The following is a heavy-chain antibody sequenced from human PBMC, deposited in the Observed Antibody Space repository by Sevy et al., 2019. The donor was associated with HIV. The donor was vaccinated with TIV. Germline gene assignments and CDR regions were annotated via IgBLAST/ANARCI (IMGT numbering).Heavy chain of an antibody. D-gene: IGHD4-17*01. V-gene: IGHV4-39*01. CDR2: IYYSGRT. Sequence: SETLSLTCTVSGGSISSSSYFWGWIRQPPGKGLELIGSIYYSGRTYYNPSLKSRVTISVDTSKNQFSLKLSSVTAAETAVYYCARQIYGDYGDGFDYWGQGTLVTVSS. CDR1: GGSISSSSYF. J-gene: IGHJ4*02. CDR3: ARQIYGDYGDGFDY.